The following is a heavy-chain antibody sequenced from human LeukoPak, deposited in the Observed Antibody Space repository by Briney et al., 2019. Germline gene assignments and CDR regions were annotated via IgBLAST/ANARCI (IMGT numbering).Heavy chain of an antibody. Sequence: GGSLRLSCAASGFTFSSYAMHGVRQAPGKGLEWVAVISYDGSNKYYADSVKGRFTISSDNSKNTLYLQMNSLRAEDTAVYYCARDKVRPVITVTTMVCDYWGQGTLVTVSS. J-gene: IGHJ4*02. CDR1: GFTFSSYA. V-gene: IGHV3-30*04. D-gene: IGHD4-17*01. CDR3: ARDKVRPVITVTTMVCDY. CDR2: ISYDGSNK.